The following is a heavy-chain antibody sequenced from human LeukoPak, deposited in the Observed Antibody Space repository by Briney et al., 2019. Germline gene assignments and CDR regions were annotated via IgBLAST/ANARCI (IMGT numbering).Heavy chain of an antibody. CDR3: ANGIYYYDSSGYVRDAFDI. Sequence: GGSLRLSCAASGFTFDDYAMHWVRQAPGKGLEWVSGISWNSGSIGYADSVKGRFTISRDNAKNSLYLQMNSLRAEDTALYYCANGIYYYDSSGYVRDAFDIWGQGTMVTVSS. V-gene: IGHV3-9*01. D-gene: IGHD3-22*01. CDR1: GFTFDDYA. CDR2: ISWNSGSI. J-gene: IGHJ3*02.